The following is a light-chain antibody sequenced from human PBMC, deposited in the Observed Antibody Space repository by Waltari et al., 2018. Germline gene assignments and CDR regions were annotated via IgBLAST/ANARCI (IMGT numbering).Light chain of an antibody. V-gene: IGKV3-20*01. Sequence: EIVLTQSPGTLSLSPGERATLSCRASQSVSSSYLAWYQQNPGQDPRLLIDGASSRATGIPDRFSGSGSGTDFTLTISRLEPEDFAVYYCQQYGSSPYTFGQGTKLEIK. CDR3: QQYGSSPYT. CDR2: GAS. CDR1: QSVSSSY. J-gene: IGKJ2*01.